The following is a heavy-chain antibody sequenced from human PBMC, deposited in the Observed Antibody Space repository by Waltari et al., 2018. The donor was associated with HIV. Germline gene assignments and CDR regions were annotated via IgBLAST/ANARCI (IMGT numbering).Heavy chain of an antibody. CDR3: ARLGLTYCGVDCYAPFDY. V-gene: IGHV3-7*01. J-gene: IGHJ4*02. CDR2: IKQDGSEK. Sequence: EVQLVESGGALVQPGGSLRLSCAASGFTFRSYWMNWVRQAPGKGLGWVANIKQDGSEKYYVDAMKGRCTISRDNAKNSLVLQMNSLRADETAVYYCARLGLTYCGVDCYAPFDYGGQGTLVTVSS. CDR1: GFTFRSYW. D-gene: IGHD2-21*02.